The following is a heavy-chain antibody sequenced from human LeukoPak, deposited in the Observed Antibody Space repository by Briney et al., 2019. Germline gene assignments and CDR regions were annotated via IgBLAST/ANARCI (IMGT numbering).Heavy chain of an antibody. D-gene: IGHD5-18*01. CDR2: INHSGST. V-gene: IGHV4-34*01. CDR1: GGSFSGYY. Sequence: SETLSLTCAVYGGSFSGYYWSWIRQPPGKGLEWIGEINHSGSTNYSPSLKSRVTISVDTSKNQFSLKLSSVTAVDTAVYYCARVGLDVDTAMVTAPYYFDYWGQGTLVTVSS. J-gene: IGHJ4*02. CDR3: ARVGLDVDTAMVTAPYYFDY.